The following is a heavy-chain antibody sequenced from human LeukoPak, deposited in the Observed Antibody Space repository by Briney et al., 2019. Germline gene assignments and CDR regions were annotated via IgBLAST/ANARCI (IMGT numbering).Heavy chain of an antibody. J-gene: IGHJ4*02. CDR1: GGSMRSSNSY. V-gene: IGHV4-61*05. CDR3: ARGDPSMPFDY. CDR2: IYYSGAT. Sequence: PSETLSLTCTVSGGSMRSSNSYWGWIRQPPGKGLEWIGYIYYSGATNYNPSLKSRVTILLDTSKNQFSLKLSSVTAADTAVYYCARGDPSMPFDYWGQGTLVTVSS. D-gene: IGHD2/OR15-2a*01.